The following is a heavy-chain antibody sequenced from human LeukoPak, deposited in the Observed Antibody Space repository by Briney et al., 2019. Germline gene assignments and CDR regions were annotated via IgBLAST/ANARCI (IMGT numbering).Heavy chain of an antibody. J-gene: IGHJ3*02. V-gene: IGHV3-7*03. CDR2: IKPDGSEK. D-gene: IGHD3-22*01. Sequence: GGSLRLSCAASGFTFSSYWMSWVRQAPGKGLEWVANIKPDGSEKHYVDSMKGRFTISRDNAKNSLYLQMNSLRAEDTAVYYCAREDDSSGYYSDAFDIWGQGTRLTVSS. CDR3: AREDDSSGYYSDAFDI. CDR1: GFTFSSYW.